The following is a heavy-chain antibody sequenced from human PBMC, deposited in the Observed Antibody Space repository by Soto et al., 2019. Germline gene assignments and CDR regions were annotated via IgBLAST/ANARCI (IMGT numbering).Heavy chain of an antibody. CDR3: ARQASGYYYGWFDP. CDR2: IFYSGGT. D-gene: IGHD3-22*01. J-gene: IGHJ5*02. CDR1: GDSISSGAYY. Sequence: SETLSLTCTVSGDSISSGAYYWSWIRQPPGKGLEWIGTIFYSGGTFYTPSLKSRVTMSVDTSNNQFSLKLSSVTAADTAVYYCARQASGYYYGWFDPWGQGTLVTSPQ. V-gene: IGHV4-39*01.